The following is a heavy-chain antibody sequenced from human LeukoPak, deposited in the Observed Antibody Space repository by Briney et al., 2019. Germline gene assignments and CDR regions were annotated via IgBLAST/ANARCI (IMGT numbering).Heavy chain of an antibody. CDR2: IYYSGST. CDR3: ASTWDLYDSSGYYPGY. CDR1: GGFISSYY. J-gene: IGHJ4*02. V-gene: IGHV4-59*01. Sequence: SETLSLTCTVSGGFISSYYWSWIRQPPGKGLEWIGYIYYSGSTNYNPSLKSRVTISVDTSKNQFSLKLSSVTAADTAVYYCASTWDLYDSSGYYPGYWGQGTLVTVSS. D-gene: IGHD3-22*01.